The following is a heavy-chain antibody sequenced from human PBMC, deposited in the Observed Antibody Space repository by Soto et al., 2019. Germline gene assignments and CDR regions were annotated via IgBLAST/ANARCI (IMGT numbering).Heavy chain of an antibody. D-gene: IGHD6-25*01. CDR3: ARLSGDY. J-gene: IGHJ4*02. V-gene: IGHV4-30-2*01. CDR1: GDTISTGGYT. Sequence: SETLSLTCDVSGDTISTGGYTWAWIRQPPGEALEWIGHTYHSGSTNYNPSLKSRVTISVDTSKNQFSLKLSSVTAADTAVYYCARLSGDYWGQGTLVTVSS. CDR2: TYHSGST.